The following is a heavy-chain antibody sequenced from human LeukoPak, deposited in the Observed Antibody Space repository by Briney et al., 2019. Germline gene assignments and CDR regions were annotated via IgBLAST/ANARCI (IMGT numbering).Heavy chain of an antibody. V-gene: IGHV4-61*02. J-gene: IGHJ3*02. CDR2: IYTSGST. Sequence: SETLSLTCTVSGGSISSSSYYWSWIRQPAGKGLEWIGRIYTSGSTNYNPSLKSRVTMSVDTSKNQFSLKLSSVTAADTAVYYCARRPARGGAFDIWGQGTMVTVSS. D-gene: IGHD3-10*01. CDR1: GGSISSSSYY. CDR3: ARRPARGGAFDI.